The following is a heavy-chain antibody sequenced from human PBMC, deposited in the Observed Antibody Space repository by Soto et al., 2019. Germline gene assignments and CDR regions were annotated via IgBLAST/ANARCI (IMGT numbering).Heavy chain of an antibody. Sequence: QVQLQESGPGLVKPSQTLSLTCTVSGGSISSGGYYWSWIRQHQGKGLEWIGYIYSSGSTYYNPSRKSRVTISVDTSKNQFSLKLSSVTAADTAVYYCAGDPVDTAMAFDYWGQGTLVTVSS. CDR3: AGDPVDTAMAFDY. CDR1: GGSISSGGYY. CDR2: IYSSGST. J-gene: IGHJ4*02. D-gene: IGHD5-18*01. V-gene: IGHV4-31*03.